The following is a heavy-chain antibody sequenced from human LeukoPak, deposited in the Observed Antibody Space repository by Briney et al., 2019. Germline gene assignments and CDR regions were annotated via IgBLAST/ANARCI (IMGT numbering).Heavy chain of an antibody. J-gene: IGHJ5*02. Sequence: PGGSLRLSCAAPGFTFSSYDMHWVRQATGKSLEWVSAIGTAGDTYYQGSVKGRFTTSGENVKNSLLLQMNSMRAGNTAVYYCARGSIGTTDNCFDPWGQGTLVTVSS. V-gene: IGHV3-13*01. CDR2: IGTAGDT. D-gene: IGHD1-7*01. CDR1: GFTFSSYD. CDR3: ARGSIGTTDNCFDP.